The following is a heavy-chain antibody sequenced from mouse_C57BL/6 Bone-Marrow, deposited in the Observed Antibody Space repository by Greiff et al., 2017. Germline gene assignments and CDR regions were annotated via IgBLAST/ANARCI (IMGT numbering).Heavy chain of an antibody. Sequence: EVQLQQSGAELVRPGSSVKMSCKASGYTFTRYGINWVKQRPGQGLEWIGYIYSGNGYTEYNEKFKGKATITADTSSNPAYLQLRILTSENTAIDYGARYHYSNYDYFDYWGQGTTLTVSS. CDR2: IYSGNGYT. J-gene: IGHJ2*01. CDR1: GYTFTRYG. V-gene: IGHV1-58*01. CDR3: ARYHYSNYDYFDY. D-gene: IGHD2-5*01.